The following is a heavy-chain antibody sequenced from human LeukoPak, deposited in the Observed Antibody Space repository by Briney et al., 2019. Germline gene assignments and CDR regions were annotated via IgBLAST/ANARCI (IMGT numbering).Heavy chain of an antibody. Sequence: PGGSLRLSCAASGFAFSTFAMGWVRQSPGKGLEWLSTINGGGNTTFYSDSVKGRFTISRDNSKNTLYLHMDSLRPDDTAIYYCTKELHVAVAVADYYYFYMDVWGRWTAVTVSS. CDR3: TKELHVAVAVADYYYFYMDV. D-gene: IGHD6-19*01. J-gene: IGHJ6*03. CDR2: INGGGNTT. CDR1: GFAFSTFA. V-gene: IGHV3-23*01.